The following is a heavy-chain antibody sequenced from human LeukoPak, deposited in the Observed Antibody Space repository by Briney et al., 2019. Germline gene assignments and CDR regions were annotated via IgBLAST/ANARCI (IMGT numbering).Heavy chain of an antibody. V-gene: IGHV1-69*01. CDR1: GGTFSSYA. Sequence: ASVKVSCKASGGTFSSYAISWVRQAPGQGLEWMGGIIPIFGTANYAQKFQGRVTITEDESTSTAYMELSSLRSEDTAVYYCARRLTGEGYYYYYMDVWGKGTTVTVSS. D-gene: IGHD3-10*01. CDR2: IIPIFGTA. CDR3: ARRLTGEGYYYYYMDV. J-gene: IGHJ6*03.